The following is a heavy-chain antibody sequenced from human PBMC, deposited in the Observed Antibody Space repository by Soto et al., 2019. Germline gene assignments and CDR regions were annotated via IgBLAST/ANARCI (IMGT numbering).Heavy chain of an antibody. CDR1: GGSISSSNW. CDR3: ASNAGGYYGSGSYVH. J-gene: IGHJ4*02. Sequence: SETLSLTCAVSGGSISSSNWWSWVRQPPGKGLEWIGEIYHSGSTNYNPSLKSRVTISVDRSKNQFSLKLSSVTAADTAVYYCASNAGGYYGSGSYVHWGQGTLVTVSS. D-gene: IGHD3-10*01. V-gene: IGHV4-4*02. CDR2: IYHSGST.